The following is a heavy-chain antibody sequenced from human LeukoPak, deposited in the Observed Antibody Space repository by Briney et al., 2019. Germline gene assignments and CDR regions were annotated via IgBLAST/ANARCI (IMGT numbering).Heavy chain of an antibody. CDR1: GFTVSSKH. Sequence: GGSLRLSCVASGFTVSSKHMSWVRRAPGKGLEWVSVIYSGGSTYYADSVKGRFTISRDNSKNTLYLQMNGLRAEDTAVYYCARSWGNYFDYWGQGTLVTVSS. CDR3: ARSWGNYFDY. J-gene: IGHJ4*02. V-gene: IGHV3-53*01. D-gene: IGHD3-16*01. CDR2: IYSGGST.